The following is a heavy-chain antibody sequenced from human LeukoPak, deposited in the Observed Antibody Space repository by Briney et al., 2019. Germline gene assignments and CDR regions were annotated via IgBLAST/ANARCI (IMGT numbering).Heavy chain of an antibody. Sequence: PSETLSLTCTVSVGSISSSNYYWGWVRQPPGKGLGWIGCIYSSGTTPYNPSLNSRVTISIDTSKTQFSLKLSSVTAADTAVYYCARDGEMATIENYFDYWGQGTLVTVSS. V-gene: IGHV4-39*07. D-gene: IGHD5-24*01. CDR1: VGSISSSNYY. CDR3: ARDGEMATIENYFDY. J-gene: IGHJ4*02. CDR2: IYSSGTT.